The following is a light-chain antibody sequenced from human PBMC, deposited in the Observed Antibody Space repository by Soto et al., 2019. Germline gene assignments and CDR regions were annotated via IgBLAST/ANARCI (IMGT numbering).Light chain of an antibody. J-gene: IGLJ2*01. CDR1: SSDVGGYNY. V-gene: IGLV2-8*01. CDR2: EVS. Sequence: QSALTQPPSASGSPGQSVTISCTGTSSDVGGYNYVSWYQQHPGKAPKLMISEVSKRPSGVPDRFSGSKSGNTASLTVSGLQADDEADYSCRSFAGNNNLVFGGGTKLTVL. CDR3: RSFAGNNNLV.